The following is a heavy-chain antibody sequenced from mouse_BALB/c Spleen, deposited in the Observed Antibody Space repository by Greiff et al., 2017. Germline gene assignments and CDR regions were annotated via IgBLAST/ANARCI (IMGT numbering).Heavy chain of an antibody. V-gene: IGHV1S16*01. D-gene: IGHD1-2*01. CDR3: TRDYGFPAWFAY. CDR2: INPSNGGT. Sequence: SGAELVKPGASVKLSCKASGFNIKDYYMYWVKQRPGQGLEWIGEINPSNGGTNFNEKFKSKATLTVDKSSSTAYMQLSSLTSEDSAVYYCTRDYGFPAWFAYWGQGTLVTVSA. CDR1: GFNIKDYY. J-gene: IGHJ3*01.